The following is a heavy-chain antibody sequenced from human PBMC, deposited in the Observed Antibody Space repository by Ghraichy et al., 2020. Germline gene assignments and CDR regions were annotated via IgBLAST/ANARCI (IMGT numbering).Heavy chain of an antibody. CDR2: INPNSGGT. CDR3: ARDQKLKAAVAGTMRYYYYYMDV. V-gene: IGHV1-2*04. D-gene: IGHD6-19*01. J-gene: IGHJ6*03. Sequence: ASVKVSCKASGYTFTGYYMHWVRQAPGQGLEWMGWINPNSGGTNYAQKFQGWVTMTRDTSISTAYMELSRLRSDDTAVYYCARDQKLKAAVAGTMRYYYYYMDVWGKGTTVTVSS. CDR1: GYTFTGYY.